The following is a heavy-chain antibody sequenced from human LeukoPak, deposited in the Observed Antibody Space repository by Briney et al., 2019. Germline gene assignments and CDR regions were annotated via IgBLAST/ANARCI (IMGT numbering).Heavy chain of an antibody. D-gene: IGHD5-12*01. J-gene: IGHJ4*02. CDR3: ARDGTHSGYDYPIDY. V-gene: IGHV1-18*01. CDR2: ISAYNGNT. Sequence: ASVKVSCKASGYTFTSYSISWVRQAPGQGLEWMGWISAYNGNTNYAQKLQGRVTMTTDTSTSTAYMELRSLRSDDTAVYYCARDGTHSGYDYPIDYWGQGTLVTVSS. CDR1: GYTFTSYS.